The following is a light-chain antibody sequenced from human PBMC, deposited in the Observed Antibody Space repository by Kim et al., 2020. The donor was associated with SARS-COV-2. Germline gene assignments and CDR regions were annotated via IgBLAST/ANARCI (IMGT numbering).Light chain of an antibody. CDR1: SSDVGGYNY. Sequence: GQSITITCTGTSSDVGGYNYVSWYQQHPGKAPNLMIYDVSNRPSGVSNRFSGSKSGNTASLTISGLQAEDEADYYCSSYTSSTRYVFGTGTKVTVL. CDR2: DVS. J-gene: IGLJ1*01. V-gene: IGLV2-14*03. CDR3: SSYTSSTRYV.